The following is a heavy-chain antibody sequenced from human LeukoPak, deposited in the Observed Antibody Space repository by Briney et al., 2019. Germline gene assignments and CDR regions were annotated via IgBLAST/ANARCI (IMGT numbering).Heavy chain of an antibody. CDR2: IYHTGST. V-gene: IGHV4-39*01. CDR1: GASISGSGYY. J-gene: IGHJ4*02. D-gene: IGHD2-21*02. Sequence: SETLSLTCAVSGASISGSGYYWGWIRQPPGMELQWIGDIYHTGSTYYNASLQSRVTISIDTSKNQFSLRLNSVTAADTAMYYCAKSDGYGLIDYWGQGTLVTVSS. CDR3: AKSDGYGLIDY.